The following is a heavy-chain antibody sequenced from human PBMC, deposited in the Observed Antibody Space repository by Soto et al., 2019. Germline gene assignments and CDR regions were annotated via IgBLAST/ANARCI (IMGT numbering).Heavy chain of an antibody. D-gene: IGHD6-19*01. Sequence: GASVKLSCKASGYTFTGYYMHWVRQAPGQGLEWMGWINPNSGGTNYAQKFQGWVTMTRDTSISTAYMELSRLRSDDTAVYYCARLDSSGHPGGYWGQGTLVTLSS. V-gene: IGHV1-2*04. J-gene: IGHJ4*02. CDR1: GYTFTGYY. CDR3: ARLDSSGHPGGY. CDR2: INPNSGGT.